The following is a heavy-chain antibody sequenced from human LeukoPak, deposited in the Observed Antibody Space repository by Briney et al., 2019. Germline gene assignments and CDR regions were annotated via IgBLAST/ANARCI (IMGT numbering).Heavy chain of an antibody. J-gene: IGHJ4*02. CDR1: GFTFSSYA. Sequence: GGSLRLSCAASGFTFSSYAMSWVRQAPEKGLEWVSGISGSGGSTYYADSVKGRFTISRDNSKNTLYLQMNSLRAEDTAVYYCAKDQRGPLFDYWGQGTLVTVSS. CDR3: AKDQRGPLFDY. V-gene: IGHV3-23*01. CDR2: ISGSGGST. D-gene: IGHD6-25*01.